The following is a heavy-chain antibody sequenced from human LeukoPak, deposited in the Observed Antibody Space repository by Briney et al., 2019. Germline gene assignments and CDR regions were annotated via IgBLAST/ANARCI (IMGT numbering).Heavy chain of an antibody. J-gene: IGHJ4*02. Sequence: SETLSLTCTVSGGSISSGGYYWSWIRQAPGKGLEWIGYIYYSGNTNTYNPSLKSRATISLYTSRKYFSLELRSVTAADTAVYYCARGGSYGAYLDYWGQGTLVTVSS. CDR2: IYYSGNT. CDR1: GGSISSGGYY. D-gene: IGHD1-26*01. V-gene: IGHV4-61*03. CDR3: ARGGSYGAYLDY.